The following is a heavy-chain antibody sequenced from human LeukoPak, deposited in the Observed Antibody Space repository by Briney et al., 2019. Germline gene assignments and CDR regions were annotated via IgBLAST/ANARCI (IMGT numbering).Heavy chain of an antibody. V-gene: IGHV3-7*01. CDR1: GFSFSSYW. J-gene: IGHJ5*02. Sequence: GGSLRLSCAASGFSFSSYWMTWVRQTPGRGLEWVANMKQDGSETNYVDSVKGRFTISRDNAKNTLNLQMNSLRADDTAVYYCARDLGQYYDTSDNWFDPWGQGTLVTVSS. CDR3: ARDLGQYYDTSDNWFDP. CDR2: MKQDGSET. D-gene: IGHD3-22*01.